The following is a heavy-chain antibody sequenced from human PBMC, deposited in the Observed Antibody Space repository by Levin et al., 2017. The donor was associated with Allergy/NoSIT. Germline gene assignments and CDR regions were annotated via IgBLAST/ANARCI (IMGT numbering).Heavy chain of an antibody. CDR2: IYSGGST. J-gene: IGHJ6*02. CDR3: ARDHYDILTGYYRGYGMDV. D-gene: IGHD3-9*01. V-gene: IGHV3-53*01. CDR1: GFTISNHY. Sequence: GESLKISCAASGFTISNHYMSWVRQAPGKGLEWVSVIYSGGSTYYADSVKGRFTISRDNSKNTLYLQMNSLRAEDTAVYYCARDHYDILTGYYRGYGMDVWGQGTTVTVSS.